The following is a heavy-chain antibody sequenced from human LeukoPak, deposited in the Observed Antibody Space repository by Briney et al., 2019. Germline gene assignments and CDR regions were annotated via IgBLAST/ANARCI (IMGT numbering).Heavy chain of an antibody. J-gene: IGHJ6*02. CDR2: IKRDGSEK. V-gene: IGHV3-7*01. D-gene: IGHD6-13*01. CDR1: GFTFSSYW. Sequence: PGGSLRLSCAASGFTFSSYWMSWVRQAPGKGLEWVANIKRDGSEKYYVDSVKGRFTISRDNAKNSLYLQMNSLRAEDTAVYYCARYSSSWSPNYYYGMDVWGQGTTVTVSS. CDR3: ARYSSSWSPNYYYGMDV.